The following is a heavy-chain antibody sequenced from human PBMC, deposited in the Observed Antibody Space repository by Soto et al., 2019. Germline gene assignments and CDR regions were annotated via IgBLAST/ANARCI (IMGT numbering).Heavy chain of an antibody. CDR2: ISWDGGST. D-gene: IGHD3-22*01. CDR1: GFTFDDYT. J-gene: IGHJ6*02. V-gene: IGHV3-43*01. CDR3: AKDLETYYYDSSGYRYPKYYYYYGMDV. Sequence: GGSLRLSCAASGFTFDDYTMHWVRRAPGKGLEWVSLISWDGGSTYYADSVKGRFTISRDNSKNSLYLQMNSLRTEDTALYYCAKDLETYYYDSSGYRYPKYYYYYGMDVWGQGTTVTVSS.